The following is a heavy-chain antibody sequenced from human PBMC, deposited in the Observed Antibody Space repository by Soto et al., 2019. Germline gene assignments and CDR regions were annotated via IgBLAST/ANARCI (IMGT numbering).Heavy chain of an antibody. J-gene: IGHJ4*02. D-gene: IGHD3-22*01. CDR3: ARGYYYDSSGYLTDY. CDR1: GFTFSSYW. Sequence: GGSLRLSCAASGFTFSSYWMSWVRQAPGKGLEWVANIKQDGSEKYYVDSVKGRFTISRDNARNSLYLQMNSLRAEDTAVYYCARGYYYDSSGYLTDYWGQGTLVTVSS. CDR2: IKQDGSEK. V-gene: IGHV3-7*04.